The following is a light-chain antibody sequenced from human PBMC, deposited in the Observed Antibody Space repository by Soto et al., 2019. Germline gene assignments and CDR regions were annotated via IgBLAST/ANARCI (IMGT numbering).Light chain of an antibody. J-gene: IGKJ1*01. CDR2: AAS. CDR1: QGIGSQ. V-gene: IGKV1-12*01. Sequence: DIQMTQSPSSVSASVGDRVSITCRASQGIGSQLAWYQQKPGKAPKLLIHAASTLQRGVPSRFSGSGSGTDFTLTISSLQSEDLATYYYQQANSFPRTFGQGTKVDIK. CDR3: QQANSFPRT.